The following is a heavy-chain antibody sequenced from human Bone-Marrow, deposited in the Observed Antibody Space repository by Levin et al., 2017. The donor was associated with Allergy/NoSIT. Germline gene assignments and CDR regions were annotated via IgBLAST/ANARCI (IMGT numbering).Heavy chain of an antibody. D-gene: IGHD6-13*01. CDR1: GFTFSNYA. CDR3: AKEIAEVGHPLIEY. Sequence: GGSLRLSCAASGFTFSNYAMSWVRQAPGKGPEWVSGISGSGGNTYYADSVNGRFTISRDNSKNTLYLQVNSLRVEDTAVYYCAKEIAEVGHPLIEYWGQGTLVTVSS. CDR2: ISGSGGNT. V-gene: IGHV3-23*01. J-gene: IGHJ4*02.